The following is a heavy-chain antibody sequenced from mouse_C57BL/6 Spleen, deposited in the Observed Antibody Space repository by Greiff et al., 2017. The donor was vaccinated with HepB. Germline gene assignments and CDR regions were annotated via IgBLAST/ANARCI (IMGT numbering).Heavy chain of an antibody. D-gene: IGHD3-2*02. V-gene: IGHV1-54*01. Sequence: VKLQQSGAELVRPGTSVKVSCKASGYAFTNYLIEWVKQRPGQGLEWIGVINPGSGGTNYNEKFKGKATLTADKSSSTAYMQLSSLTSEDSAVYFCARWATAQAAWFAYWGQGTLVTVSA. CDR2: INPGSGGT. J-gene: IGHJ3*01. CDR3: ARWATAQAAWFAY. CDR1: GYAFTNYL.